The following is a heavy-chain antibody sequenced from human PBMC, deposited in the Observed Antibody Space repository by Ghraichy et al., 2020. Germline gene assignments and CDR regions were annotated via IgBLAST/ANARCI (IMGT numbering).Heavy chain of an antibody. CDR1: GGSISRSSYY. CDR3: ARHVADSSWYSYYFDY. D-gene: IGHD3-22*01. CDR2: IYYSGST. J-gene: IGHJ4*02. Sequence: SETLSLTCTVSGGSISRSSYYWSWLRQPPGKGLEWIGSIYYSGSTFRNPSLKLRVTISVDTSKHPFSLRLTSVTAADTAVYYCARHVADSSWYSYYFDYCGRGTPVTVSS. V-gene: IGHV4-39*01.